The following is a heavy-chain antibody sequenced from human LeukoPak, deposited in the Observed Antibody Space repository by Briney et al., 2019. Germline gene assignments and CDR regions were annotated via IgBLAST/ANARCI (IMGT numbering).Heavy chain of an antibody. J-gene: IGHJ4*02. D-gene: IGHD2-2*01. CDR1: GFTFSSYW. CDR2: IKQDGSEK. CDR3: AKSRDQLLLFDY. V-gene: IGHV3-7*01. Sequence: PGGSLRLSCAASGFTFSSYWMSWVRQAPGKGLEWVANIKQDGSEKYYVDSVKGRFTISRDNAKNSLYLQMNNLRAEDTAVYYCAKSRDQLLLFDYWGQGTLVTVSS.